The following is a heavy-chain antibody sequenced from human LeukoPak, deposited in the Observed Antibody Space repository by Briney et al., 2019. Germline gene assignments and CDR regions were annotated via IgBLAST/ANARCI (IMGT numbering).Heavy chain of an antibody. Sequence: GGSLRLPCAASGFTFSSYSMNWVRQAPGKGLEWVSSISSSSSYIYYADSVKGRFTISRDNAKTSLYLQMNSLRAEDTAVYYCARDLSGVAGYTYGRGIDYWGQGTLVTVSS. CDR3: ARDLSGVAGYTYGRGIDY. V-gene: IGHV3-21*01. D-gene: IGHD5-18*01. CDR2: ISSSSSYI. CDR1: GFTFSSYS. J-gene: IGHJ4*02.